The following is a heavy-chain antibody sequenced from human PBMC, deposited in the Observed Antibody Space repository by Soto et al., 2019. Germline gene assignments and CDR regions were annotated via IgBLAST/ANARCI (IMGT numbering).Heavy chain of an antibody. V-gene: IGHV1-2*04. CDR1: GYRFTGYY. CDR2: INPNSGGT. CDR3: GRAFRYGGSGYYFDY. Sequence: GASVKVSFKASGYRFTGYYVHWVRQAPGQGLEWMGWINPNSGGTNYAQRFQGLVSMTRDTSIGTAYMDLSSLRSDDTAVYYCGRAFRYGGSGYYFDYWGQGTPVTVSS. J-gene: IGHJ4*02. D-gene: IGHD3-22*01.